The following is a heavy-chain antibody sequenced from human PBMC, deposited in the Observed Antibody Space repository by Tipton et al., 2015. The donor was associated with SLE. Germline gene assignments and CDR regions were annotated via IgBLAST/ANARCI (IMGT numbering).Heavy chain of an antibody. Sequence: QVQLVQSGPEVKKPGSSVKISCKASGGSFTNYGVAWVRQAPGQGLEWVGGIIPISGLANFAQKFQDRVTLSADKSTKTVYMELSSLRSEDTAVYYCARDMGGTEGGWFDPWGQGTLVTVSS. CDR2: IIPISGLA. CDR1: GGSFTNYG. CDR3: ARDMGGTEGGWFDP. J-gene: IGHJ5*02. V-gene: IGHV1-69*17. D-gene: IGHD1-26*01.